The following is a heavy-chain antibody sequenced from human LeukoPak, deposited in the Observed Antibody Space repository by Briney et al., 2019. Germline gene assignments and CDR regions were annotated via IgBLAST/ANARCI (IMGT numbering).Heavy chain of an antibody. D-gene: IGHD4-23*01. CDR1: GGTFSSYA. V-gene: IGHV1-69*04. J-gene: IGHJ4*02. CDR2: IIPILGIA. Sequence: SVTVSCKASGGTFSSYAISWVRQAPGQGLEWMGRIIPILGIANYAQKFQGRVTITADKSTSTAYMELSSLRSEDTAVYYCARDYGGITYYFDYWGQGTLVTVSS. CDR3: ARDYGGITYYFDY.